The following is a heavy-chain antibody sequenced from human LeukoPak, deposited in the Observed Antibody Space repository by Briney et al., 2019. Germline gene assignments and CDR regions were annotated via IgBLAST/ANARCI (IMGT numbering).Heavy chain of an antibody. CDR1: GFTFSSYS. V-gene: IGHV3-21*01. Sequence: GGSLRLSCAASGFTFSSYSMNWVRQAPGKGLEWVSSISSSSSYIYYADSVKGRYTISRDNAKNSLYLQMNSLRAEDTAVYYCARDRALSGYDAFDIWGQGTMVTVSS. CDR2: ISSSSSYI. D-gene: IGHD1-26*01. J-gene: IGHJ3*02. CDR3: ARDRALSGYDAFDI.